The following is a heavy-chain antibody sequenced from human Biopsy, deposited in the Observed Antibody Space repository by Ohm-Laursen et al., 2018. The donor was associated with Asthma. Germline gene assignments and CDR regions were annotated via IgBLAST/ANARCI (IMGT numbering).Heavy chain of an antibody. V-gene: IGHV1-2*02. CDR2: IIPTSGGT. Sequence: ASVKVSCNASGGTFSRYAISWVRQAPGQGLEWMGGIIPTSGGTTYAQKFQGRVTMTRDRSISTAYMELNRLRSEDTAVYYCATGYSGSDRIVYYYSGMEVWGQETTVTVSS. D-gene: IGHD5-12*01. CDR1: GGTFSRYA. CDR3: ATGYSGSDRIVYYYSGMEV. J-gene: IGHJ6*02.